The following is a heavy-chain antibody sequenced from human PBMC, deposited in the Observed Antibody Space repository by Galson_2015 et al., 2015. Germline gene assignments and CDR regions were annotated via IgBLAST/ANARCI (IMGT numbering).Heavy chain of an antibody. CDR1: GVTFSSYA. D-gene: IGHD5-24*01. J-gene: IGHJ4*02. CDR2: IIPVVGTE. CDR3: ARSLATGWDPEMATTFDY. Sequence: SVKVSCKASGVTFSSYAISWVRQAPGQGLEWVGGIIPVVGTENYAQKYQGRVMITADESTSTAYMELSSLRSEDTAVYYCARSLATGWDPEMATTFDYWGQGTLVTVSS. V-gene: IGHV1-69*13.